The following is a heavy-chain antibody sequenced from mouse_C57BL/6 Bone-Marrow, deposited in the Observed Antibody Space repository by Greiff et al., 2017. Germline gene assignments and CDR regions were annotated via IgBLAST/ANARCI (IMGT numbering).Heavy chain of an antibody. CDR3: ARWSDYFGSSYDY. Sequence: QVQLQQSGPELVKPGASVKISCKASGYAFSSSWMNWVKQRPGKGLEWIGRIYPGDGDTNYNGKFKGKATLTADKSSSTAYMQLSSLTSEDSAVXFCARWSDYFGSSYDYWGQGTTLTVSS. CDR2: IYPGDGDT. D-gene: IGHD1-1*01. J-gene: IGHJ2*01. V-gene: IGHV1-82*01. CDR1: GYAFSSSW.